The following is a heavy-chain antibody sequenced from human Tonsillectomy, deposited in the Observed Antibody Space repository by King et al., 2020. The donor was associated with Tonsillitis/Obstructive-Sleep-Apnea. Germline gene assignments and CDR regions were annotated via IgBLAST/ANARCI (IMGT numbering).Heavy chain of an antibody. CDR2: IYSSGST. V-gene: IGHV4-59*01. CDR1: GGSFSSYY. J-gene: IGHJ4*02. CDR3: ARDGRGYSYGFDS. Sequence: VQLQESGPGLVKPSETLSLTCNVSGGSFSSYYWSWIRQPPGKGLEWIGYIYSSGSTSYNPSLKSRVTISVDTSKNQFSLKLSSVTAADTAVYYCARDGRGYSYGFDSWGQGILVTVSS. D-gene: IGHD5-18*01.